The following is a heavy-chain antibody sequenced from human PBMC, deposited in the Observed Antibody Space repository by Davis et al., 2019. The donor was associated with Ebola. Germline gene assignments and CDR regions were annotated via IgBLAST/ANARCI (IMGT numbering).Heavy chain of an antibody. J-gene: IGHJ6*02. CDR2: IKPDGSEK. CDR1: GFTFRSYG. Sequence: PGGSLRLSCAASGFTFRSYGMHWVRQAPDKGLEWVASIKPDGSEKYYVDSVKGRFTISRDNAKNSLYLQMNSLRAEDTAVYYCLYGMDVWGQGATVTVSS. CDR3: LYGMDV. V-gene: IGHV3-7*01.